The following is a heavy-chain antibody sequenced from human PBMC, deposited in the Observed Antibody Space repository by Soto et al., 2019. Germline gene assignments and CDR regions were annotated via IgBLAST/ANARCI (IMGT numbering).Heavy chain of an antibody. J-gene: IGHJ4*02. Sequence: GESLKIACKASGYDFARTWIGWVRQLTGKGLDWLGIIYPGDSETRYSPSFRGQVTFSVDMSISTAYLQWSSLKTSDIAIYYCARLVGAYDSYFDHWGQGTRVTSPQ. D-gene: IGHD5-12*01. CDR1: GYDFARTW. CDR3: ARLVGAYDSYFDH. V-gene: IGHV5-51*01. CDR2: IYPGDSET.